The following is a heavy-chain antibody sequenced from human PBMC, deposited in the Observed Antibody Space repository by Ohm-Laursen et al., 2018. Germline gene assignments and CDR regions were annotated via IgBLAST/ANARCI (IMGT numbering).Heavy chain of an antibody. V-gene: IGHV4-38-2*02. J-gene: IGHJ5*02. D-gene: IGHD2/OR15-2a*01. Sequence: SDTLSLTCGVSGYSISSDYYWAWIRRPPGKGLEWIGSMYHSGGTYYNPSLKSRVTLSIDTSKTHFSLNLSSVTAADTAVYYCVRDRQNVPGWFDPWGQGTLVTVSS. CDR3: VRDRQNVPGWFDP. CDR2: MYHSGGT. CDR1: GYSISSDYY.